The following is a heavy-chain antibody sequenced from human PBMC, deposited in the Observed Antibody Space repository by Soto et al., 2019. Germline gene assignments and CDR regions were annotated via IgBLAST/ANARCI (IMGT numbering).Heavy chain of an antibody. CDR2: ISSSGSTK. D-gene: IGHD6-13*01. Sequence: QVQLVESGGGLVKPGGSLRLSCAASGFTFSDYYMSWIRQAPGKGLEWLSYISSSGSTKYSADSVKGRFTISRDNAKNSLYLQMNNLRAEDRAVYYCTRSIATAGLIGWFFDYWGQGTLVTVSS. CDR1: GFTFSDYY. V-gene: IGHV3-11*01. CDR3: TRSIATAGLIGWFFDY. J-gene: IGHJ4*02.